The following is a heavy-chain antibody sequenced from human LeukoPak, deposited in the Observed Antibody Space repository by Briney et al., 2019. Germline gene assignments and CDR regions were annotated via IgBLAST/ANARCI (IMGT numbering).Heavy chain of an antibody. J-gene: IGHJ4*02. Sequence: GGSLRLSCAASRFTLSTYWMSWARQAPGKGLEWVAHIKQDGSQEYYVDSVKGRFTISRDSAKNSLYLQMNSLRAEDTAVYYCARGVPYDSWSGPHYSDYWGQGTLVTVSS. CDR1: RFTLSTYW. V-gene: IGHV3-7*01. CDR2: IKQDGSQE. D-gene: IGHD3-3*01. CDR3: ARGVPYDSWSGPHYSDY.